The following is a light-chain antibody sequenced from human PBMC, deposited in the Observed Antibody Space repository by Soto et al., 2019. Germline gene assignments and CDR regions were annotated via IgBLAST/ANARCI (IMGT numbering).Light chain of an antibody. V-gene: IGKV1-5*03. CDR1: QSISYW. Sequence: DIQMTQSPSTLSASVGDRVTITCRASQSISYWLAWYQQKPGRAPNLLIYMASSLERGVPSRFSGSGSGTEFTLTISSLRPDDFATYYCQQYNSSPYTFGQGTQLEIK. CDR2: MAS. CDR3: QQYNSSPYT. J-gene: IGKJ2*01.